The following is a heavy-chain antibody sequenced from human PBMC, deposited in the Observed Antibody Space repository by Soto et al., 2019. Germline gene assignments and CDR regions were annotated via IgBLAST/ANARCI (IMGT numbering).Heavy chain of an antibody. V-gene: IGHV3-23*01. D-gene: IGHD3-22*01. J-gene: IGHJ4*02. CDR1: GFTFSSYA. CDR3: AKVYGRIYDSSGYYYDY. CDR2: ISGSGGST. Sequence: GGSLRLSCAASGFTFSSYAVSWVRQAPGKGLEWVSAISGSGGSTYYADSVKGRFTISRDNSKNTLYLQMNSLRAEDTAVYYCAKVYGRIYDSSGYYYDYWGQGTLVTVSS.